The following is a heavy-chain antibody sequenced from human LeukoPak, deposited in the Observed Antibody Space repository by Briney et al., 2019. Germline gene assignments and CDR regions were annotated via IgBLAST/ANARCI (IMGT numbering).Heavy chain of an antibody. V-gene: IGHV3-9*01. CDR2: ISWNSGSI. CDR3: AKDMRYDSSGYSFDY. J-gene: IGHJ4*02. CDR1: GFTFDDYA. Sequence: GRSLRLSCAASGFTFDDYAMHWVRQAPGKGLEWVSGISWNSGSIGYADSVKGRFTISRDNAKNSPYLQMNSLRAEDTALYYCAKDMRYDSSGYSFDYWGQGTLVTVSS. D-gene: IGHD3-22*01.